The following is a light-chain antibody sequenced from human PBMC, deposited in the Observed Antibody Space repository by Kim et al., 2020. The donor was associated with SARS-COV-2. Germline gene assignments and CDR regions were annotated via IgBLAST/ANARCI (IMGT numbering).Light chain of an antibody. CDR1: SSNIGNNY. CDR2: DNN. CDR3: GTWDSSLSAVV. V-gene: IGLV1-51*01. J-gene: IGLJ3*02. Sequence: QSVLTQPPSVSAAPGQKVSIPCSGDSSNIGNNYVSWYQQFPGTAPKLLIYDNNKRPSGIPDRFSGSKSGTSATLGITGLQTGDEADYYCGTWDSSLSAVVFGGGTQLTVL.